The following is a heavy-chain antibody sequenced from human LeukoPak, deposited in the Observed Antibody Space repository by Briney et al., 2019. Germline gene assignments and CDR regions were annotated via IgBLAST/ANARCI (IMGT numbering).Heavy chain of an antibody. CDR3: ARAGYSSGWYEWGSFDY. V-gene: IGHV1-2*02. J-gene: IGHJ4*02. D-gene: IGHD6-19*01. CDR2: INPNSGGT. CDR1: GYTFTGYY. Sequence: GASVKVSCKASGYTFTGYYMHWVRQAPGQGLEWMGWINPNSGGTNYAQKFQGRVTMTRDTSISTAYMELSRLRSDDTAVYYCARAGYSSGWYEWGSFDYWGQGTLVTVSS.